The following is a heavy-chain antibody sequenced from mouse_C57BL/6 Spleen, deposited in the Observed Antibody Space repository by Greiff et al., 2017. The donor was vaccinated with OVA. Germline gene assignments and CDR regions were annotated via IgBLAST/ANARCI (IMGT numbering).Heavy chain of an antibody. CDR3: APYYGSSPYYAMDY. CDR1: GYSFTDYN. D-gene: IGHD1-1*01. Sequence: EVKLQQSGPELVKPGASVKISCKASGYSFTDYNMNWVKQSHGKSLEWIGVINPNYGTTSYNQKFKGKATLTVDQSSSTAYMQLNSLTSEDSAVYDCAPYYGSSPYYAMDYWGQGTSVTVSS. CDR2: INPNYGTT. J-gene: IGHJ4*01. V-gene: IGHV1-39*01.